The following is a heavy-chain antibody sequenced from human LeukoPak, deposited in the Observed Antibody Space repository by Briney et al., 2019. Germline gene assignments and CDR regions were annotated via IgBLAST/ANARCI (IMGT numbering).Heavy chain of an antibody. CDR2: ISGSGGST. Sequence: PGGSLRLSCAASGFTFSSYGMSWVRQAPGKGLEWVSAISGSGGSTYYADSVKGRFTISRDNSKNTLYLQMNSLRAEDTAVYYCAKGSTFRYGYFDYWGQGTLVTVSS. CDR1: GFTFSSYG. D-gene: IGHD3-9*01. J-gene: IGHJ4*02. CDR3: AKGSTFRYGYFDY. V-gene: IGHV3-23*01.